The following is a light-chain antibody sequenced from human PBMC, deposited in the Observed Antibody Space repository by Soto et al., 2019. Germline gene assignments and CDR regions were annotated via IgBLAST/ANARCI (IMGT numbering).Light chain of an antibody. J-gene: IGKJ5*01. CDR3: QQYGSSPIT. Sequence: IVLTQNPGTLSLSPGERATLSCRASQSVSSSYLAWYQQKPGQAPRLLIYGASSRATGIPDRFSGSGSGTDFTLTISRLEPEDFAVYYCQQYGSSPITSGHGTRLEIK. V-gene: IGKV3-20*01. CDR2: GAS. CDR1: QSVSSSY.